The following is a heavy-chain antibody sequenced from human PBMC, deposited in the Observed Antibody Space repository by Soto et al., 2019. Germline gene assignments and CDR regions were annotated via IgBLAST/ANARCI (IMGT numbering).Heavy chain of an antibody. CDR1: GFTFSSYW. CDR2: IKQDGSKK. J-gene: IGHJ2*01. CDR3: AKRVWYFDL. V-gene: IGHV3-7*01. Sequence: DVQLVESGGGLVQPGGSLRLSCAASGFTFSSYWMTWVRQAPGKGMEWVAKIKQDGSKKYYVDSVKGRFTISRDNAKNSRYLQMNSLRAEDTAVYYCAKRVWYFDLWGRGTLVTVSS.